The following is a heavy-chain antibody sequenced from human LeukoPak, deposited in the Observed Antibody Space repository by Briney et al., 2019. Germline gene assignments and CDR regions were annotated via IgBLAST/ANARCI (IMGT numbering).Heavy chain of an antibody. V-gene: IGHV4-34*01. CDR3: ARRRMVTGGRYFDY. CDR1: GGSFSGYY. Sequence: SETLSLTCAVYGGSFSGYYWSWIRQPPGKGLEWIGEINHSGSTNYNPSLKSRVTISVDTSKNQSSLKLSSVTAADTAVYYCARRRMVTGGRYFDYWGQGTLVTVSS. CDR2: INHSGST. D-gene: IGHD5-18*01. J-gene: IGHJ4*02.